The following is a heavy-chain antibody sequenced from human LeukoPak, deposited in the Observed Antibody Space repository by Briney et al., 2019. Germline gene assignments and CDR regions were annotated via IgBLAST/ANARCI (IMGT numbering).Heavy chain of an antibody. D-gene: IGHD6-19*01. CDR2: IYRSSNGETT. CDR3: TTYSSGSCPF. CDR1: GITFSNAW. V-gene: IGHV3-15*01. J-gene: IGHJ4*02. Sequence: GGSLRLSCAASGITFSNAWMTWVRQAPGKGLEWVGRIYRSSNGETTDYGAPVKGRFTMSRDDSKNTLYLQMNSLKNEDTAVYYCTTYSSGSCPFWGQGTLVTVSS.